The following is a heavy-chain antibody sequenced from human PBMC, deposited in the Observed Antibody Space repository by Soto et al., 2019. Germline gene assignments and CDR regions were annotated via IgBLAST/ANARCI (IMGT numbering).Heavy chain of an antibody. Sequence: PSDTLSLTCAVYGGSFSGYYWSWIRQPPGKGLEWIGEINHSGSTNYNPSLKSRVTISVDTSKNQFSLKLSSVTAADTAVYYCARERGNYGDYLDYWGQGTLVTISS. CDR1: GGSFSGYY. CDR3: ARERGNYGDYLDY. CDR2: INHSGST. J-gene: IGHJ4*02. D-gene: IGHD4-17*01. V-gene: IGHV4-34*01.